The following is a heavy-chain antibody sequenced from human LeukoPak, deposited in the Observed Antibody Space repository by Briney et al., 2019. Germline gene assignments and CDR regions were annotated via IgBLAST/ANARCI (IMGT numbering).Heavy chain of an antibody. J-gene: IGHJ4*02. CDR3: ARVNYDRSGYYRSNYYFDY. Sequence: GGSLRLSCAVSEFSFSSYWMSWVRQAPGKGLVWVSCINTDGSTTTYADCVKGRFTISRDNAKNTLHLQMSSLRAEDTAIYYCARVNYDRSGYYRSNYYFDYWGQGTLVTVSS. V-gene: IGHV3-74*03. CDR1: EFSFSSYW. CDR2: INTDGSTT. D-gene: IGHD3-22*01.